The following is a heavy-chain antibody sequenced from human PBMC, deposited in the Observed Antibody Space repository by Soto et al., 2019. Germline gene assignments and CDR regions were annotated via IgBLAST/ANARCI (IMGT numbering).Heavy chain of an antibody. J-gene: IGHJ6*02. V-gene: IGHV4-39*01. CDR2: IDYSGRT. CDR1: GGSISSSSYY. Sequence: QLQLQESGPGLVKPSETLSLTCTVPGGSISSSSYYWGWIRQPPEKGLEWIGSIDYSGRTYYNPSLKSRVTISVETSKNQFSLKLSSVTAADTAVYYCARPRWGGVKTQLAPPYYYYGMDVWGQGTTVTVSS. CDR3: ARPRWGGVKTQLAPPYYYYGMDV. D-gene: IGHD6-13*01.